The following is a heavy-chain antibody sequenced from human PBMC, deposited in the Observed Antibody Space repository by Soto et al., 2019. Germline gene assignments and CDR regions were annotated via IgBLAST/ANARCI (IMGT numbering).Heavy chain of an antibody. Sequence: ETLSLTFTVSGCSMFSHYWGWIRQPPGKGLEYIGYIYYSGSTNYNPSLKSRVTISVDMSREQFSLKLTSVTAADTAVYYCARGHNLGGSTFDIWGQGTSVTVSS. CDR1: GCSMFSHY. CDR3: ARGHNLGGSTFDI. J-gene: IGHJ3*02. D-gene: IGHD3-16*01. CDR2: IYYSGST. V-gene: IGHV4-59*11.